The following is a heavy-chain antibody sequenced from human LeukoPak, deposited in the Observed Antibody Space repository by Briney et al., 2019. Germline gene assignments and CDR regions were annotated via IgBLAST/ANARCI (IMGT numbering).Heavy chain of an antibody. D-gene: IGHD3-10*01. J-gene: IGHJ4*02. Sequence: GGSLRLSCAASGFTVSTHSMAWVRQAPGQGLEWVSYIGSTAIYADSVRGRSTISRDNAENSLYLQMNSLRVEDTGVYYCARDGPPAGAGDFDYWGKGTPVTVSS. CDR2: IGSTAI. CDR3: ARDGPPAGAGDFDY. V-gene: IGHV3-48*01. CDR1: GFTVSTHS.